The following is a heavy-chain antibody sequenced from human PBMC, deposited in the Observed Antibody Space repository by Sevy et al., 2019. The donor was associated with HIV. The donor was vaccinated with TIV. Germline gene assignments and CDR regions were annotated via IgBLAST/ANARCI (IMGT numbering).Heavy chain of an antibody. D-gene: IGHD4-4*01. CDR3: AKGGTKGKTTTAFFDY. Sequence: GGSLRLSCAASGFTFSSYAMSWVRQAPGKGLEWVSAISGSGGSTYYADSVKGRFTISRDNSKNTLYLQMNSLRAEDTAVYYCAKGGTKGKTTTAFFDYWGQGTLVTVSS. CDR2: ISGSGGST. CDR1: GFTFSSYA. V-gene: IGHV3-23*01. J-gene: IGHJ4*02.